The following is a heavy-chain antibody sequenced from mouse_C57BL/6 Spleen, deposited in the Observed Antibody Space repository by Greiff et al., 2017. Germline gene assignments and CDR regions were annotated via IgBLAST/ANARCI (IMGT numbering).Heavy chain of an antibody. CDR1: GFTFSNYW. D-gene: IGHD1-1*01. J-gene: IGHJ2*01. V-gene: IGHV6-3*01. Sequence: EVKLVESGGGLVQPGGSMKLSCVASGFTFSNYWMNWVRQSPEKGLEWVAQIRLKSDNYATHYAESVKGRFTISRDDSKSSVYLQMNNLRAEDTGMYYCTGYYYNFFDYWGQGTTLTVSS. CDR2: IRLKSDNYAT. CDR3: TGYYYNFFDY.